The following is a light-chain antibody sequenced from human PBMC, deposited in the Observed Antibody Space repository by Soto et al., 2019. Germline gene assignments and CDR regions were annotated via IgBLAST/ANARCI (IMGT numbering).Light chain of an antibody. J-gene: IGLJ2*01. CDR2: STN. V-gene: IGLV8-61*01. CDR1: SGSVSTSYY. Sequence: QAVVTQEPSFSVSPGGTVTITCGLSSGSVSTSYYPSWYQQTPGQAPRTLIYSTNSRSSGVPDRFSGSIVGNKAALTIAGAQAEDEYDYYCVLYMGSGSVVFGGGTKVTVL. CDR3: VLYMGSGSVV.